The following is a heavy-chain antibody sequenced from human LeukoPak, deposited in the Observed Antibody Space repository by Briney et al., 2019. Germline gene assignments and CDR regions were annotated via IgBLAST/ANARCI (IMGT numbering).Heavy chain of an antibody. CDR1: GFTVSSNY. Sequence: PGGSLRLSCAASGFTVSSNYMSWVRQAPGKGLEWVSVIYSGGSTYYADSVKGRFTISRDNSKNTLYLQMNSLRAEDTAVYYCAREYYDSSGSAAFDIWGQGTMVTVSS. CDR2: IYSGGST. J-gene: IGHJ3*02. D-gene: IGHD3-22*01. CDR3: AREYYDSSGSAAFDI. V-gene: IGHV3-53*01.